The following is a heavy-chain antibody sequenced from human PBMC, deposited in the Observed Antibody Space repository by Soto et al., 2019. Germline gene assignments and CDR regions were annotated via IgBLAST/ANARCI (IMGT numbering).Heavy chain of an antibody. V-gene: IGHV3-21*01. D-gene: IGHD3-22*01. CDR3: ARDKPGSSGYYGPFDY. CDR2: ISSSSSYI. Sequence: GGSLRLSCTASGFTFSSYSINWVRQAPGKGLEWVSSISSSSSYIYYADSVKGRFTISRDNAKNSLYLQMNSLRAEDTAVYYCARDKPGSSGYYGPFDYWGQGTLVTVSS. CDR1: GFTFSSYS. J-gene: IGHJ4*02.